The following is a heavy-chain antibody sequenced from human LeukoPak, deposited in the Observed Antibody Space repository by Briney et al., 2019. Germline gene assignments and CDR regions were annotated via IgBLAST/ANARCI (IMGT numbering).Heavy chain of an antibody. J-gene: IGHJ4*02. CDR1: GFTFSSYS. V-gene: IGHV3-21*01. Sequence: GGSLRLSCAASGFTFSSYSMNWVRQAPGKGLEWVSSISSSSSYVYYADSVKGRFTISRDNAKNSLYLQMNSLRAEDTAVYYCARGGSGSFADYWGQGTLVTVSS. D-gene: IGHD3-10*01. CDR2: ISSSSSYV. CDR3: ARGGSGSFADY.